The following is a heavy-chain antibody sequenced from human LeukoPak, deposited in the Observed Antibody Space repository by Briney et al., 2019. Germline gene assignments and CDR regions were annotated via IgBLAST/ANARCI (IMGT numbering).Heavy chain of an antibody. CDR2: ISGSGGST. D-gene: IGHD2-8*02. V-gene: IGHV3-23*01. CDR3: AKAPRGFQWFMDF. J-gene: IGHJ4*02. Sequence: GGSLRLSCAASGFTFSSYAMSWVRQAPGKGLEWVSAISGSGGSTYHADPVKGRFTISRDNSKNKLYLQMSDLRVEDTAIYYCAKAPRGFQWFMDFWGQGTLVTVSS. CDR1: GFTFSSYA.